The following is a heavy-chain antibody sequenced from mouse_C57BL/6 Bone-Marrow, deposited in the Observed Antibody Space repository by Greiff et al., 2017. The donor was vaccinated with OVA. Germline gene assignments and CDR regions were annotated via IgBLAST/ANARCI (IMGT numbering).Heavy chain of an antibody. Sequence: VQLKESGPGLVKPSQSLSLTCSVTGYSITSGYYWNWIRQFPGNKLEWMGYISYDGSNNYNPSLKNRISITRDTSKNQFFLKLNSVTTEDTATYYCARGEGPNYFDYWGQGTTLTVSS. CDR1: GYSITSGYY. V-gene: IGHV3-6*01. CDR3: ARGEGPNYFDY. CDR2: ISYDGSN. D-gene: IGHD3-3*01. J-gene: IGHJ2*01.